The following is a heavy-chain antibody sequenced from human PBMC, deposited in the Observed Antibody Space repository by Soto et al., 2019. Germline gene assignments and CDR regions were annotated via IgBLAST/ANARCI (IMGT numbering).Heavy chain of an antibody. CDR3: ARVRVPWDGDYAVGCYYGMDV. CDR2: IIPIFGTA. Sequence: SVKVSCKASGGTFSSYAISWVRQAPGQGLEWMGGIIPIFGTANYAQKFQGRVTITADKSTSTAYMELSSLRSEDTAVYYCARVRVPWDGDYAVGCYYGMDVWGDGTAVTLCS. J-gene: IGHJ6*04. D-gene: IGHD4-17*01. CDR1: GGTFSSYA. V-gene: IGHV1-69*06.